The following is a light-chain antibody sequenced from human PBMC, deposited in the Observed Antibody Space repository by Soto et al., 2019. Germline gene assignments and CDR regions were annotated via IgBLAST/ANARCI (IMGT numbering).Light chain of an antibody. V-gene: IGKV3-15*01. CDR1: ETVATN. CDR2: GAS. J-gene: IGKJ1*01. Sequence: AMTQSPATLPVSPVERSTLSCWASETVATNLAWYQQKPGQAPGXLISGASTRATGIPARFSGSGSGTEFSLTINSLQSEEFGVYFCQQYDQWWTFGQGTKVDI. CDR3: QQYDQWWT.